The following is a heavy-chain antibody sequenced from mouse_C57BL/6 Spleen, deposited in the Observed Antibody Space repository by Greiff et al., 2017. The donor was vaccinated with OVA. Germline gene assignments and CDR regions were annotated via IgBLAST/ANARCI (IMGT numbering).Heavy chain of an antibody. Sequence: QVQLQQSGTELVKPGASVKLSCKASSYTFTSYWMHWVKQRPGQGLEWIGNINPSNGGTNYNEKFKSKATLTVDKSSSTAYMQLSSLTSEDSAVYYCARGYMITTLMDYWGQGTSVTVSS. J-gene: IGHJ4*01. CDR1: SYTFTSYW. CDR3: ARGYMITTLMDY. CDR2: INPSNGGT. V-gene: IGHV1-53*01. D-gene: IGHD2-4*01.